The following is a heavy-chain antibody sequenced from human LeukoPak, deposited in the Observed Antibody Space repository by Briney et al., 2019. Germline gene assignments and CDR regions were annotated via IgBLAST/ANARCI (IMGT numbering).Heavy chain of an antibody. J-gene: IGHJ3*02. CDR2: IYYSGST. CDR3: ARHQFWSGYNDAFDI. V-gene: IGHV4-59*01. Sequence: SETLSLTCTVSGGSISSYYWSWIRQPPGKGLEWIGYIYYSGSTNYNPSLKSRVTISVDTSKNQFSLKLSSVTAADTAVYYCARHQFWSGYNDAFDIWGQGTMVTVSS. CDR1: GGSISSYY. D-gene: IGHD3-3*01.